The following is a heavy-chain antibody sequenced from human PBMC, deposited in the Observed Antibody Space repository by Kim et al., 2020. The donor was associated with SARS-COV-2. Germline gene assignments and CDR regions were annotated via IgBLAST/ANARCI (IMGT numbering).Heavy chain of an antibody. Sequence: SVKVSCKTSGGTLRSQAISWVRQAPGQGLEWMGGSIPRFGTAKYAQKFQGRLTITADKSTNTAYMELSSLRSEDTAVYFCAREGAYSYGADTFDLWGHGTLVTVSS. CDR2: SIPRFGTA. J-gene: IGHJ3*01. CDR1: GGTLRSQA. CDR3: AREGAYSYGADTFDL. D-gene: IGHD2-21*02. V-gene: IGHV1-69*06.